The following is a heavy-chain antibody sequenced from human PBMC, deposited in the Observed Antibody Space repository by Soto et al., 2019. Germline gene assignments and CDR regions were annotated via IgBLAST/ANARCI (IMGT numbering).Heavy chain of an antibody. CDR1: GCSISSGGYS. Sequence: PSDTLALTFAVSGCSISSGGYSWSWILQPPGKGLEWIGYIYHSGSTYYNPSLKSRVTISVDRSKNQFSLKLSSVTAADTAVYYCARVPGPWGQRTLVTVSS. J-gene: IGHJ5*02. CDR2: IYHSGST. CDR3: ARVPGP. V-gene: IGHV4-30-2*01.